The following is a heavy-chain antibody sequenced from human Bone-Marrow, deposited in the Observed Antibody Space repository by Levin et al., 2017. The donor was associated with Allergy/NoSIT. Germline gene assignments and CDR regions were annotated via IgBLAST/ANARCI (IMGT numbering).Heavy chain of an antibody. J-gene: IGHJ4*02. V-gene: IGHV3-21*01. Sequence: GGSLRLSCAASGFTFSSNTMNWVRQAPGKGLEWVSSISSSSSYIYYADSVKGRFTISRDDAQNSLYLQMNSLRAEDTAVYYCARDPQGSHGNWVQGTLVTVSS. CDR3: ARDPQGSHGN. D-gene: IGHD1-26*01. CDR2: ISSSSSYI. CDR1: GFTFSSNT.